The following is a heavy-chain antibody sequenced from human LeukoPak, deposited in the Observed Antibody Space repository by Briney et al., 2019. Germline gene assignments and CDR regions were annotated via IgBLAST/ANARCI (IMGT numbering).Heavy chain of an antibody. J-gene: IGHJ6*03. CDR2: INTNTGNP. V-gene: IGHV7-4-1*02. D-gene: IGHD5-18*01. CDR3: ARKIQLWTEEDYYYYYMDV. CDR1: GYTFTSYA. Sequence: ASVKVSCKASGYTFTSYAMNWVRQAPGQGLEWMGWINTNTGNPTYAQGFTGRFVFPLDTSVSTAYLQISSLKAEDTAVYYCARKIQLWTEEDYYYYYMDVWGKGTTVTVSS.